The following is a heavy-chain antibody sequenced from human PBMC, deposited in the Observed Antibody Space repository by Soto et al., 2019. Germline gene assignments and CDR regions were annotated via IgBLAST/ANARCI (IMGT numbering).Heavy chain of an antibody. V-gene: IGHV4-31*03. J-gene: IGHJ6*02. CDR2: IYYSGST. CDR1: GGSISSGGYY. CDR3: ARESGDILTGYFEPSYYYYGMDV. D-gene: IGHD3-9*01. Sequence: QVQLQESGPGLVKPSQTLSLTRTVSGGSISSGGYYWSWIRQHPGKGLEWIGYIYYSGSTYYNPSLKSRVTISVDTSKNQFSLKLSSVTAADTAVYYCARESGDILTGYFEPSYYYYGMDVWGQGTTVTVSS.